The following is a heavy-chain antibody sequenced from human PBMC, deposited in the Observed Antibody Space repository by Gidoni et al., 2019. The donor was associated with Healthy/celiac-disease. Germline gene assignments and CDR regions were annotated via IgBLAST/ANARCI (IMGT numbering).Heavy chain of an antibody. V-gene: IGHV4-30-4*01. J-gene: IGHJ5*02. CDR1: GGSISSGDYY. CDR2: IYYSGST. Sequence: QVQLQESGPGRAKPSQTLSLTCTVSGGSISSGDYYWSWIRQPPGKGLEWIGYIYYSGSTYYNPSLKSRVTISVDTSKNQFSLKLSSVTAADTAVYYCARGYYDILTGYYTQNWFDPWGQGTLVTVSS. D-gene: IGHD3-9*01. CDR3: ARGYYDILTGYYTQNWFDP.